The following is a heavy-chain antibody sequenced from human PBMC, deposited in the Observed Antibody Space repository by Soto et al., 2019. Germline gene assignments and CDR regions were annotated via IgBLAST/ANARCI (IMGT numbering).Heavy chain of an antibody. J-gene: IGHJ4*02. CDR2: IYPGDSDT. D-gene: IGHD1-26*01. CDR1: GYIFTNYW. Sequence: EVHLVQSGAEMKKPGESVKISCNNSGYIFTNYWIGWVRQMPGKGLEWMGIIYPGDSDTRYSPSFQGQVTLSADKSICTASWRWSSRKASDTAMYFCARRARGKWAFDYWGQGTQVTVSS. CDR3: ARRARGKWAFDY. V-gene: IGHV5-51*03.